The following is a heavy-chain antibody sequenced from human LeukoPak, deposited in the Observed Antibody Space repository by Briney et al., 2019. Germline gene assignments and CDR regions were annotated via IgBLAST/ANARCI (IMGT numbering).Heavy chain of an antibody. CDR3: ARGERVDTAMVYAFDI. V-gene: IGHV3-53*01. Sequence: PGGSLRLSCAASGFTVSSNYMSWVRQAPGKGLEWVSVIYSGSSTYYADSVKGRFTISRDNSKNTLYLQMNSLRAEDTAVYYCARGERVDTAMVYAFDIWGQGTMVTVSS. J-gene: IGHJ3*02. CDR2: IYSGSST. CDR1: GFTVSSNY. D-gene: IGHD5-18*01.